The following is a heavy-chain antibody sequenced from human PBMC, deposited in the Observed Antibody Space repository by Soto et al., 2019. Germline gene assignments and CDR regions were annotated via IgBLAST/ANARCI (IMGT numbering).Heavy chain of an antibody. D-gene: IGHD3-10*01. J-gene: IGHJ5*02. CDR3: ARDSSGLLWFGES. Sequence: PSETLSLTCAVYGGSFSGYYWSWIRQPPGKGLEWIGEINHSGSTNYNPSLKSRVTISVDTSKNQFSLKLSSVTAADTAVYYCARDSSGLLWFGESSGQGTLVTVSS. V-gene: IGHV4-34*01. CDR1: GGSFSGYY. CDR2: INHSGST.